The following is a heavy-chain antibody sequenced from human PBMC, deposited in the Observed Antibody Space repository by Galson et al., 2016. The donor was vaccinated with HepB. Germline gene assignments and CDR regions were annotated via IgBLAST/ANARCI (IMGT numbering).Heavy chain of an antibody. CDR1: GFSLDRYA. CDR3: TRPARDYGDYGVYYYGMDV. J-gene: IGHJ6*02. CDR2: ISLDTDRI. V-gene: IGHV3-9*01. Sequence: SLRLSCAVSGFSLDRYAMHWVRLVPGKGLEWVSGISLDTDRIGYADSVKGRFIVSRDKARNSVYLQMNSLRTEDSALYYCTRPARDYGDYGVYYYGMDVWGQGTTVTVSS. D-gene: IGHD4-17*01.